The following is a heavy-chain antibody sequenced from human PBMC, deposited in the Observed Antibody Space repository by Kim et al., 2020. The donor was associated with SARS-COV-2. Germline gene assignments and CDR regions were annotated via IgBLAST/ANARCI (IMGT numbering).Heavy chain of an antibody. V-gene: IGHV3-7*01. Sequence: KYGDPVRGRFTISGDNARNSLYLQMNSLTAEDTAVYYCVTDGDFGKFDYWGQGTLVTVSS. CDR3: VTDGDFGKFDY. J-gene: IGHJ4*02. D-gene: IGHD2-21*02.